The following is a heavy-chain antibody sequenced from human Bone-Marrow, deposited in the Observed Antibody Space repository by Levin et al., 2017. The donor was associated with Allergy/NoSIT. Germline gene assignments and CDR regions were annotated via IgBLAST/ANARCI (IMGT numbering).Heavy chain of an antibody. Sequence: PGGSLRLSCVASGFNFTHYGMHWVRQAPGKGLEWVAVVSYDGTKKYYVDSVRGRFTISRDNSKKTLSLQMNSLRIEDTAVYYCATDYYDFLPGLYNAYFNTWGQGTLVTVSS. CDR3: ATDYYDFLPGLYNAYFNT. J-gene: IGHJ5*02. D-gene: IGHD3-9*01. V-gene: IGHV3-30*03. CDR1: GFNFTHYG. CDR2: VSYDGTKK.